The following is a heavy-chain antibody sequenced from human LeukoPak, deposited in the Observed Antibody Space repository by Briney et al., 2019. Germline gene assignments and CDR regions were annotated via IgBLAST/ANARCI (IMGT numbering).Heavy chain of an antibody. CDR1: GYTFSDYG. D-gene: IGHD5-12*01. CDR2: IKPDSGGR. V-gene: IGHV1-2*02. J-gene: IGHJ6*02. CDR3: ARDQTTIKTPRYYGMDV. Sequence: ASVKVSCKASGYTFSDYGISWLRQAPGQGLEWMGWIKPDSGGRSYAQKFQDRVTLTRDTAISTAYMELSGLRSDDTAVYYCARDQTTIKTPRYYGMDVWGQGTTVTVSS.